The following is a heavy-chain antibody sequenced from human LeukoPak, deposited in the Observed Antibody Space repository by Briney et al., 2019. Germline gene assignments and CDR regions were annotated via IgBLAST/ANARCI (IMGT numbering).Heavy chain of an antibody. V-gene: IGHV1-18*01. CDR3: ARGVFQQQLTGEFDY. CDR2: ISAYNGNT. D-gene: IGHD6-13*01. J-gene: IGHJ4*02. Sequence: ASVKVSCKASGGTFSSYAISWVRQAPGQGLEWMGWISAYNGNTNYAQKPQGRVTMTTDTSTSTAYMELSSLRSEDTAVYYCARGVFQQQLTGEFDYWGQGTLVTVSS. CDR1: GGTFSSYA.